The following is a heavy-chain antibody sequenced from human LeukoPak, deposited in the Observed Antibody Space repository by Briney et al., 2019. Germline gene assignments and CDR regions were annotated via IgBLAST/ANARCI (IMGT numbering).Heavy chain of an antibody. D-gene: IGHD6-19*01. CDR2: IYYSGST. Sequence: PSETLSLTCTVSGASISSSSYYWGWIRQPPGKGLEWIGSIYYSGSTYNNPSLKSRVTMSVDTSKNQFSLKLSSVTAADTAMYYCARESTTVAGTFDYWGQGTLVTVSS. CDR3: ARESTTVAGTFDY. CDR1: GASISSSSYY. J-gene: IGHJ4*02. V-gene: IGHV4-39*02.